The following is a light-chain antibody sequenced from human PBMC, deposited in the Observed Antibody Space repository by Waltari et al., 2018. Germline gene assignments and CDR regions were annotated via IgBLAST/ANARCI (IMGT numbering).Light chain of an antibody. J-gene: IGLJ2*01. CDR3: SSFTSLRSVI. CDR2: DVT. Sequence: QSALTQPASVSGSPGQSITITCTGTTNNFVSWYQLHPGNPPRLILSDVTYRPSGVPSRVPGSKAGDTASLTISGVQAEDEAHYYCSSFTSLRSVIFGGGTTLTVL. V-gene: IGLV2-14*01. CDR1: TNNF.